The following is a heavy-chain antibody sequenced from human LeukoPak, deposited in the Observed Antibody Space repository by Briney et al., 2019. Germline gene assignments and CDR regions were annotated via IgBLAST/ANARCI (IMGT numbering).Heavy chain of an antibody. D-gene: IGHD3-22*01. CDR2: ISSCSSTI. V-gene: IGHV3-48*01. J-gene: IGHJ5*02. CDR1: GFTFSSYS. Sequence: GGSLRLSCAASGFTFSSYSMNWVRQAPGKGLVWVSYISSCSSTIYYADSVKGRFTISRDNAKNSLYLQMNSLRAEDTAVYYCARGEAYYYDSSGYSAWGQGTLVTVSS. CDR3: ARGEAYYYDSSGYSA.